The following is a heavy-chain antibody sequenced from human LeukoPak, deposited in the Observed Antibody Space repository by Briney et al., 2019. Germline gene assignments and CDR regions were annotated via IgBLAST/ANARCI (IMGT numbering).Heavy chain of an antibody. CDR3: ATVHDSSLDY. V-gene: IGHV3-13*01. D-gene: IGHD1-1*01. J-gene: IGHJ4*02. CDR1: GFTFSSND. Sequence: GGSLRLSCAASGFTFSSNDMHWVRQATGKGLEWVSVIGTGGDTYYADSVKGRFTISRENAKSSLYLEMNNLRAEDTAVYYCATVHDSSLDYWGQGTLVTVSS. CDR2: IGTGGDT.